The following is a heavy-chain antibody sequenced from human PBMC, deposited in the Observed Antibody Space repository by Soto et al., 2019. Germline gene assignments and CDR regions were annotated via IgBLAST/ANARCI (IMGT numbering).Heavy chain of an antibody. CDR2: IYSTGTT. CDR3: VRDRADFSSTYYHYFSV. CDR1: GTSVRHFY. J-gene: IGHJ2*01. V-gene: IGHV4-4*07. D-gene: IGHD6-13*01. Sequence: SETLSLTCKVSGTSVRHFYWSWIRQSAGKGLEWIGRIYSTGTTNFNPSLKSRLTMSMDMSKNQVSLNLTSVTAADTAVYYCVRDRADFSSTYYHYFSVWGRGTLVTSPQ.